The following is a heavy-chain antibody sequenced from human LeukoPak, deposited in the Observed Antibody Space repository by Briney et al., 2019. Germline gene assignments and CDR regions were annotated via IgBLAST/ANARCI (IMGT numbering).Heavy chain of an antibody. CDR1: GFTFSSYA. D-gene: IGHD3-10*01. CDR3: AKDIGSRFGELLGYFDY. CDR2: ISGSGGST. J-gene: IGHJ4*02. V-gene: IGHV3-23*01. Sequence: GGSLRLSCAASGFTFSSYAMSWVRQAPGKGLEWVSAISGSGGSTYYADSVKGRFTISRDNSKNTLYLQMNSLRAEDTAVYYCAKDIGSRFGELLGYFDYWGQGTLVTVSS.